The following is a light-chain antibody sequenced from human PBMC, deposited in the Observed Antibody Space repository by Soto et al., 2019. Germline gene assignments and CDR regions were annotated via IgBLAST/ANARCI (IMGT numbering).Light chain of an antibody. CDR3: QNYNGVPLT. CDR2: DVS. CDR1: QDITNH. J-gene: IGKJ3*01. Sequence: DIPMTQSPSSLSASVGDRVTITCQASQDITNHLNWYQQKPGQAPKLLIYDVSDLKTGVPSRFSGSGSGTHFTFTVSTLQPEDVATYFCQNYNGVPLTFGPGTKVEIK. V-gene: IGKV1-33*01.